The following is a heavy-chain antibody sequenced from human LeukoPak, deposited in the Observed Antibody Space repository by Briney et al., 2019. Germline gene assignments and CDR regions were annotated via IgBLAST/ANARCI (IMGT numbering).Heavy chain of an antibody. D-gene: IGHD1-26*01. V-gene: IGHV4-59*08. CDR2: IYYSGST. J-gene: IGHJ3*02. CDR1: GGSISSYY. CDR3: ARLGGGSYSGSYYVAFDI. Sequence: SETLSLTCTVSGGSISSYYWSWIRQPPGKGLEWIGYIYYSGSTNYNPSLKSRVTISVDTSKNQFSLKLSPVAAADTAVYYCARLGGGSYSGSYYVAFDIWGQGTMVTVSS.